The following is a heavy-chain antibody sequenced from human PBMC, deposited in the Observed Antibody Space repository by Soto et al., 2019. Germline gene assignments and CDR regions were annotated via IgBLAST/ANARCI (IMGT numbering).Heavy chain of an antibody. CDR2: IYYSGST. CDR1: GGSISSYY. Sequence: SETLSLTCTVSGGSISSYYWSWIRQPPGKGLEWIGYIYYSGSTNYNPSLKSRVTISVDTSKNQFSLHLNSVTPEDTAVYYCAGTSSLQWYYMDVWDKGTTVTVSS. D-gene: IGHD1-7*01. J-gene: IGHJ6*03. V-gene: IGHV4-59*12. CDR3: AGTSSLQWYYMDV.